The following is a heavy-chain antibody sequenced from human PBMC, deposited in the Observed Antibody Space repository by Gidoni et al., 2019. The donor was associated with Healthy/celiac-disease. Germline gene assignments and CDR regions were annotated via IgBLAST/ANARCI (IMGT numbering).Heavy chain of an antibody. CDR1: GGSFSGYY. Sequence: QVQLQQWGAGLLKPSETLSLTCAVYGGSFSGYYWSWIRQPPGKGLEWIGEINHSGSTNYNPSLKSRVTISVDTSKNQFSLKLSSVTAADTAVYYCARGVRKGLVRYQLLFFFDYWGQGTLVTVSS. V-gene: IGHV4-34*01. J-gene: IGHJ4*02. CDR2: INHSGST. D-gene: IGHD2-2*01. CDR3: ARGVRKGLVRYQLLFFFDY.